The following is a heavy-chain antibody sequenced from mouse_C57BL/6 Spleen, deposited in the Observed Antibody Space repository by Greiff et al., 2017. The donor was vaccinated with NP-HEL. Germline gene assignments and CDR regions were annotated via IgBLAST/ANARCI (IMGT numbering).Heavy chain of an antibody. CDR1: GFSFSDYG. CDR2: ISSGSSTI. Sequence: EVQVEESGGGLVKPGGSLTLSCAASGFSFSDYGMHWVRQAPEKGLEWVAYISSGSSTIYYAATVKGRFIISRDKAKNTLFMQMTSLTSEDTAMYYCARAYYYAMDYWGQGTSVTVSS. CDR3: ARAYYYAMDY. J-gene: IGHJ4*01. V-gene: IGHV5-17*01.